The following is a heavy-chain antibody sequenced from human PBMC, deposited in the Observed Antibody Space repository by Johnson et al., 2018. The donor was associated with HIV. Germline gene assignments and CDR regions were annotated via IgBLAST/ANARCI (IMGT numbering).Heavy chain of an antibody. V-gene: IGHV3-66*01. J-gene: IGHJ3*01. CDR3: ARALPRFGVSDAFDV. Sequence: VQLVESGGDLVQPGGSLRLSCAASGFTVSNYYMTWVRQSPGKGLEWVSVIYSGGSTYYADSVKGRFIISRDSSKNTLYLQMNRLRVEDTAVYYCARALPRFGVSDAFDVWGQGTMVTVSS. CDR2: IYSGGST. CDR1: GFTVSNYY. D-gene: IGHD3-10*01.